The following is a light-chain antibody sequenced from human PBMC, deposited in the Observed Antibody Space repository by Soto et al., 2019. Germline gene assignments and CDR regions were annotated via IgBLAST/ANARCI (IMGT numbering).Light chain of an antibody. CDR2: GAS. V-gene: IGKV3-20*01. CDR1: QSVSSSY. Sequence: EIVLTQSPGTLSVSPGERATLSCRASQSVSSSYLAWYQQKPGQAPRLLIYGASNRITGIPDSFSGSGSGTDFTLTISRLEPEDFAVYYCHQYGSSPPYTVGQGTKVDIK. CDR3: HQYGSSPPYT. J-gene: IGKJ2*01.